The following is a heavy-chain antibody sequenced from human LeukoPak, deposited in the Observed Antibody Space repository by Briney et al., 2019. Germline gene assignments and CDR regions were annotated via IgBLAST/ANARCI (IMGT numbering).Heavy chain of an antibody. CDR3: ARGRGGYYYDSTPGVPFDY. Sequence: GASVKVSCKASGGTFSSYAISWVRQAPGQGLEWMGRIIPIFGIANYAQKFQGRVTITADKSTSTAYMELSSLRSEDTAVYYCARGRGGYYYDSTPGVPFDYWGQGTLVTVSS. J-gene: IGHJ4*02. CDR2: IIPIFGIA. V-gene: IGHV1-69*04. CDR1: GGTFSSYA. D-gene: IGHD3-22*01.